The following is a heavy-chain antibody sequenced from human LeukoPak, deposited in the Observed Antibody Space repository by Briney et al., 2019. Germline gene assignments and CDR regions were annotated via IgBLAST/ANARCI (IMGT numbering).Heavy chain of an antibody. CDR3: AKVIYYDSSGYDY. Sequence: PGGSLRLSCAASGFTFSSYAMSWVRQAPGKGREWVSAISGSGGSTYYADSVKGRFTISRDNSKNTLYLQMNSLSAEDTAVYYCAKVIYYDSSGYDYWGQGTLVTVSS. J-gene: IGHJ4*02. D-gene: IGHD3-22*01. CDR1: GFTFSSYA. V-gene: IGHV3-23*01. CDR2: ISGSGGST.